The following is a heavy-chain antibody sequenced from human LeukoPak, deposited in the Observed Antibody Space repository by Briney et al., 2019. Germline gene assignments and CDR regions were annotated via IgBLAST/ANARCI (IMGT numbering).Heavy chain of an antibody. J-gene: IGHJ6*02. CDR3: ARDPRITMVRGVIIGYYYGMDV. CDR2: ISAYNGNT. Sequence: ASVNVSCKASVYTFTSYGISWVRQAPGQGLEWMGWISAYNGNTNYAQKLQGRVTMTTDTSTSTAYMELRSLRSDDTAVYYCARDPRITMVRGVIIGYYYGMDVWGQGTTVTVSS. D-gene: IGHD3-10*01. V-gene: IGHV1-18*01. CDR1: VYTFTSYG.